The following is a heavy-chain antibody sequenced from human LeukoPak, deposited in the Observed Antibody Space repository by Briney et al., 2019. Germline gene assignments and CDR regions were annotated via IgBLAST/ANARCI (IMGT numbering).Heavy chain of an antibody. D-gene: IGHD6-13*01. CDR3: ARGRSPQQLVRYYYYYMDV. CDR1: GDSVSSNSAA. V-gene: IGHV6-1*01. CDR2: TYYRSKWYN. Sequence: QTLSLTCAISGDSVSSNSAAWNWIRQSPSRGLEWLGRTYYRSKWYNDYAVPVKSRITINPDTSKNQFSLQLNSVTPEDTAVYYCARGRSPQQLVRYYYYYMDVWGQGTLVTVSS. J-gene: IGHJ6*03.